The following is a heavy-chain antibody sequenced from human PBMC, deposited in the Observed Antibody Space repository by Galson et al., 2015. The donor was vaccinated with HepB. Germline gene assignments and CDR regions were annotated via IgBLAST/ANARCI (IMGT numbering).Heavy chain of an antibody. CDR3: ADILGTWRDGYFDL. Sequence: SLRLSCAASGFTFSSYAMSWVRQAPGKGLEWVSAISGSGGSTYYADSVKGRFTISGDNSKNTLYLQMNSLRAEDTAVYYCADILGTWRDGYFDLWGRGTLVTVSS. CDR1: GFTFSSYA. J-gene: IGHJ2*01. D-gene: IGHD7-27*01. V-gene: IGHV3-23*01. CDR2: ISGSGGST.